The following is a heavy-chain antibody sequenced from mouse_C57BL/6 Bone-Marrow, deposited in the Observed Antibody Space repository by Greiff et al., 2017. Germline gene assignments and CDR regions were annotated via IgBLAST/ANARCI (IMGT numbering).Heavy chain of an antibody. CDR1: GYTFTSYW. D-gene: IGHD2-1*01. J-gene: IGHJ2*01. CDR3: ARRGLWYEDY. CDR2: IDPSDSET. V-gene: IGHV1-52*01. Sequence: VKLKQPGAELVRPGSSVKLSCKASGYTFTSYWMHWVKQRPIQGLEWIGNIDPSDSETHYNQKFKDKATLTVDKSSSTAYLQLSSLTSEDSAVYYCARRGLWYEDYWGQGTTLTVSS.